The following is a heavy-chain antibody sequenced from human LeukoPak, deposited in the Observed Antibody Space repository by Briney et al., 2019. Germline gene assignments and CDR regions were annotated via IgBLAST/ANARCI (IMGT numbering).Heavy chain of an antibody. V-gene: IGHV3-48*03. J-gene: IGHJ4*02. Sequence: GGSLRLSCTTTGFTFRNYEMSWVRQAPGTGLEWVSYISDVGTTYYADSVKGRFTISRDNAKNSLFLQMNSLRAEDTAVSFCARENSGYDGGFDYWGQGTLVTVSS. CDR1: GFTFRNYE. CDR3: ARENSGYDGGFDY. D-gene: IGHD5-12*01. CDR2: ISDVGTT.